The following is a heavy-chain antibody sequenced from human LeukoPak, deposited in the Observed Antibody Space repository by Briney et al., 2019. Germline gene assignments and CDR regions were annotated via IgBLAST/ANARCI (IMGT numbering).Heavy chain of an antibody. J-gene: IGHJ4*02. Sequence: PGGSLRLSCAAFRFTVSSTYMTWVRQAPGKGLEWVSVIYSSGATSYADSVKGRFTISRDNSENTLHLQMSSLRVEDTAVYYCARGASLWTNFEYWGQGTLVTVSS. CDR3: ARGASLWTNFEY. CDR2: IYSSGAT. CDR1: RFTVSSTY. D-gene: IGHD2-21*01. V-gene: IGHV3-53*01.